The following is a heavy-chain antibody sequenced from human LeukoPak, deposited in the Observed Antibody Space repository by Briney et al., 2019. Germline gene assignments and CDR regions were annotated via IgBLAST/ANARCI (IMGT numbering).Heavy chain of an antibody. CDR3: AKDRRYFDWLYGMDV. Sequence: GSLRLSCAASGFTFSSYAMHWVRQAPGKGLEWVAVISYDGSNKYYADSVKGRFTISRDNSKNTLYLQMNSLRAEDTAVYYCAKDRRYFDWLYGMDVWGQGTTVTVSS. V-gene: IGHV3-30-3*01. D-gene: IGHD3-9*01. J-gene: IGHJ6*02. CDR2: ISYDGSNK. CDR1: GFTFSSYA.